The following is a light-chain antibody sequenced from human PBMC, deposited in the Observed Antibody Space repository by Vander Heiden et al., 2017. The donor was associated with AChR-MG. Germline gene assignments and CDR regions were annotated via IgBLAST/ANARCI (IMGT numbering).Light chain of an antibody. CDR3: AAWDDSLSGWV. Sequence: QSVLTQPPSASGTPGQRVTISCSGSSSNIGSNYVYWYQQLPGTAPKLLIYRNNQRPSGLPDRFSGSKSGTSASLAISGLRSEDEADYYGAAWDDSLSGWVFGGGTKLTVL. CDR2: RNN. V-gene: IGLV1-47*01. CDR1: SSNIGSNY. J-gene: IGLJ3*02.